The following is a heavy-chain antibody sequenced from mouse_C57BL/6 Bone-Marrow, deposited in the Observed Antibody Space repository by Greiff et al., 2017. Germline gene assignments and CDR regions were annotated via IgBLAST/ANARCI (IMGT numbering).Heavy chain of an antibody. Sequence: QVQLQQSGAELARPGASVKLSCKASGYTFTSYGISWVKQRTGQGLEWIGEIYPRSGNTYYNEKFKGKATLTADKSSSSAYMELRSLTSEDSAVYFCGGDSSGYVYFDYWGQGTTLTVSS. J-gene: IGHJ2*01. CDR1: GYTFTSYG. CDR3: GGDSSGYVYFDY. CDR2: IYPRSGNT. V-gene: IGHV1-81*01. D-gene: IGHD3-2*02.